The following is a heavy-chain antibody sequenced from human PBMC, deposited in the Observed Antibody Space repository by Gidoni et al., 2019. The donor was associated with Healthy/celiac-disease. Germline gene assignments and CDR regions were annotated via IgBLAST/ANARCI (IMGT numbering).Heavy chain of an antibody. D-gene: IGHD4-17*01. V-gene: IGHV3-33*01. J-gene: IGHJ3*02. Sequence: QVQLVESGGGVVQPGRSLRLSCAASGFTFSSYGMHWVRQAPGKGLEWVAVIWYDGSNKYYADSVKGRFTISRDNSKNTLYLQMNSLRAEDTAVYYCASAVTTPSAFDIWGQGKMVTVSS. CDR3: ASAVTTPSAFDI. CDR2: IWYDGSNK. CDR1: GFTFSSYG.